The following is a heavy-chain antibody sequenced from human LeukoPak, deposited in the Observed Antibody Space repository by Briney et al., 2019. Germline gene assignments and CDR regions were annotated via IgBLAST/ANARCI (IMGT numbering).Heavy chain of an antibody. CDR2: IYYSGNT. Sequence: GYIYYSGNTNYNPSLKSRVTISVDTSKNQFSLKLSSVTAADTAVYYCARDGPEYSSSSLDYWGQGTLVTVSS. CDR3: ARDGPEYSSSSLDY. D-gene: IGHD6-6*01. V-gene: IGHV4-59*01. J-gene: IGHJ4*02.